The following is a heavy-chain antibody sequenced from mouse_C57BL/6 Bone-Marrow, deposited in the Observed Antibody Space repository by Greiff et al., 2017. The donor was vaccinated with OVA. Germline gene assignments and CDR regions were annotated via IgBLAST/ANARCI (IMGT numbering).Heavy chain of an antibody. CDR1: GYTFTDYE. V-gene: IGHV1-15*01. D-gene: IGHD3-2*02. Sequence: QVQLKESGAELVRPGASVTLSCKASGYTFTDYEMHWVKQTPVHGLEWIGAIDPETGGTAYNQKFKGKAILTADKSSSTAYMELRSLTSEDSAVYYSTAQATRYFDYWGQGTTLTVSS. J-gene: IGHJ2*01. CDR2: IDPETGGT. CDR3: TAQATRYFDY.